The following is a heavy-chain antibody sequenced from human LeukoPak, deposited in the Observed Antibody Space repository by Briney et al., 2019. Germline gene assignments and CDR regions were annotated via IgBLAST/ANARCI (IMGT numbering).Heavy chain of an antibody. D-gene: IGHD1-26*01. CDR1: GYTFTKYG. CDR3: EREPSESFIDS. Sequence: ASVKVSCKASGYTFTKYGLNWVRQAPGQGPEWMGWISAYNGNTKYAQKFQDRVTMTTDTSTSTAYMEVRSLRSDDTAVYYCEREPSESFIDSWGQGTLVTVSS. J-gene: IGHJ4*02. CDR2: ISAYNGNT. V-gene: IGHV1-18*01.